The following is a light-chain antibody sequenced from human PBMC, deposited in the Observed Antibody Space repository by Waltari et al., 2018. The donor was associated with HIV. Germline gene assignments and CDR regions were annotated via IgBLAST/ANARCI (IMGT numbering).Light chain of an antibody. CDR3: QAWDSSTVV. CDR2: QDS. V-gene: IGLV3-1*01. CDR1: KFGDKY. J-gene: IGLJ2*01. Sequence: SYELTQPPSVSVSPGQTARLTCSGDKFGDKYACWYQQKPGQSPVLVIYQDSKRPSGIPERFSGSNSGNTATLTISGTQAMDEADYYCQAWDSSTVVFGGGTKLTVL.